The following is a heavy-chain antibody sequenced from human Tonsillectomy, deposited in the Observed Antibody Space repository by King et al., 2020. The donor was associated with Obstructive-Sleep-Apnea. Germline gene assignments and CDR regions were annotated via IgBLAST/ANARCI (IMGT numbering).Heavy chain of an antibody. D-gene: IGHD6-13*01. Sequence: VQLVESGGGLVKPGMSLRLSCAASGFSFSDYYMSWIRQAPGKGLEWVSYISGSGNNMYYADSVRGRFIISRDNARDSLYLQMNDLRAEDTAVYYCARANSASATGTWYYFDYWGPGTLVTVSS. CDR1: GFSFSDYY. J-gene: IGHJ4*02. CDR2: ISGSGNNM. V-gene: IGHV3-11*01. CDR3: ARANSASATGTWYYFDY.